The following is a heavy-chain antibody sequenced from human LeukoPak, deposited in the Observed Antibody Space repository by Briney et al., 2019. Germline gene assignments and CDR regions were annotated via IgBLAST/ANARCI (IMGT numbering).Heavy chain of an antibody. D-gene: IGHD3-3*01. Sequence: PSETLSLTCTVSGGSISSYYWSWIRQPAGKGLEWIGRIYTSGSTNYNPSLKSRVTMSVDTSKNQSSLKLSSVTAADTAVYYCARGKVWSSNDYFDYWGQGTLVTVSS. CDR3: ARGKVWSSNDYFDY. CDR1: GGSISSYY. J-gene: IGHJ4*02. V-gene: IGHV4-4*07. CDR2: IYTSGST.